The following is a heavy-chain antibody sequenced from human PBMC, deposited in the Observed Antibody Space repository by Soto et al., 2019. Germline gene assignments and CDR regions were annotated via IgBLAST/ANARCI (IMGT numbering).Heavy chain of an antibody. J-gene: IGHJ4*02. CDR3: TKRLLWFGPDGRFDY. CDR2: ISYDGSNK. D-gene: IGHD3-10*01. CDR1: GFTFSSYA. Sequence: PGVSRRLSWAASGFTFSSYAMHCVRQAPGKGLGWVAVISYDGSNKYYADSVKGRFTISRYNSKNTLYLQMNSLRAEDTAVYYCTKRLLWFGPDGRFDYWGQGTLVTVSS. V-gene: IGHV3-30-3*02.